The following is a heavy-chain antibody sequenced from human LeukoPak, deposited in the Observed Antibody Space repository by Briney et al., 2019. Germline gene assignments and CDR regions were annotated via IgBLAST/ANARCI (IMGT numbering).Heavy chain of an antibody. Sequence: ASVKVSCKASGYTFTSYYMHWVRQAPGQGLEWMGIINPSGGSTSYAQKFQGRVTMTTDTSTSTVYMEVRSLRSDDTAVYYCARGKGNYGDPASFDYWGQGTLVTVSS. CDR3: ARGKGNYGDPASFDY. V-gene: IGHV1-46*01. D-gene: IGHD4-17*01. CDR1: GYTFTSYY. CDR2: INPSGGST. J-gene: IGHJ4*02.